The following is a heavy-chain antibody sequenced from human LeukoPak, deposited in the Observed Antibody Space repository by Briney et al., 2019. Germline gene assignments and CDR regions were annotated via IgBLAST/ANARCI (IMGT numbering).Heavy chain of an antibody. V-gene: IGHV3-74*01. CDR3: ARTAWNYFGSGNYYAPDY. CDR1: GFTFRNYW. J-gene: IGHJ4*02. D-gene: IGHD3-10*01. CDR2: INRDGSTT. Sequence: AGGSLRLSCEGSGFTFRNYWMHWVRQVPGEGLLWVSCINRDGSTTGYADSVKGRFTISRDNSKNTLYLQMNSLRVDDTAIYYCARTAWNYFGSGNYYAPDYWGQGTLVTVSS.